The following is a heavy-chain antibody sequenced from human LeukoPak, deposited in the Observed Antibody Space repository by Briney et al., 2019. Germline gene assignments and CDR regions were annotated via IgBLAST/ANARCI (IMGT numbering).Heavy chain of an antibody. CDR2: IRSKAYGGTT. CDR3: TRPFSGIAVAGTGFDY. Sequence: PGGSLRLSCTASGFTFGDYAMGWFRQAPGKGLEWVGFIRSKAYGGTTEYAASVKGRFTISRDDSKSIAYLQMNSLKTEDTAVYYCTRPFSGIAVAGTGFDYWGQGTLVTVSS. V-gene: IGHV3-49*03. CDR1: GFTFGDYA. D-gene: IGHD6-19*01. J-gene: IGHJ4*02.